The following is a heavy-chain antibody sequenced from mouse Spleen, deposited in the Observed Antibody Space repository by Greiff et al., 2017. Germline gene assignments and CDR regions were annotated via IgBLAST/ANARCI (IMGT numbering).Heavy chain of an antibody. CDR1: GFSLTSYG. J-gene: IGHJ4*01. CDR3: ARNFYYGYVGAMDY. V-gene: IGHV2-2*01. Sequence: VQLQQSGPGLVQPSQSLSITCTVSGFSLTSYGVYWVRQSPGKGLEWLGVIWSGGSTDYNAAFISRLSISKDNSKSQVFFKMNSLQADDTAIYYCARNFYYGYVGAMDYWGQGTSVTVSS. D-gene: IGHD1-2*01. CDR2: IWSGGST.